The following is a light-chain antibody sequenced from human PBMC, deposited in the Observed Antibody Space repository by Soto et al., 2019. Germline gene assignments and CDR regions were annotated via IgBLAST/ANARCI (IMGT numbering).Light chain of an antibody. CDR1: QSVNSNY. CDR3: QQYGSSQFT. V-gene: IGKV3-20*01. J-gene: IGKJ3*01. Sequence: EIVLMQSPGTLSLSPGEGATLSCRASQSVNSNYLAWYQQKPGQAPTVLIFDTSRRDTGVTDRFSGSGSGTDFTLTISRLEPDYFSVYYCQQYGSSQFTFGPGTKVNI. CDR2: DTS.